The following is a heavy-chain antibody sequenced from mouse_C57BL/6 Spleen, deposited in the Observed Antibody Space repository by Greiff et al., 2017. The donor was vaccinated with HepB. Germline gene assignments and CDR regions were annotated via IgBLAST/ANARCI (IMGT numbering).Heavy chain of an antibody. D-gene: IGHD2-4*01. J-gene: IGHJ4*01. CDR2: IYPGDGDT. CDR1: GYAFSSSW. CDR3: ASLYYDYDRDAMDY. Sequence: QVQLQQSGPELVKPGASVKISCKASGYAFSSSWMNWVKQRPGKGLEWIGRIYPGDGDTNYNGKFKGKATLTADKSSRPAYLQLSSLTSEDSAVYFCASLYYDYDRDAMDYWGQGTSVTVSS. V-gene: IGHV1-82*01.